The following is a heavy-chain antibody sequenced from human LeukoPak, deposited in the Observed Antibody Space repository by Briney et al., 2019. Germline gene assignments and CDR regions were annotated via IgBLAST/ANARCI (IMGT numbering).Heavy chain of an antibody. CDR1: GFTFSDYY. CDR3: ARRTVTRDWYFDL. D-gene: IGHD4-17*01. CDR2: ISSSGTTI. V-gene: IGHV3-11*01. Sequence: GGSLRLSCAASGFTFSDYYMSWIRQAPGKGLEWVSYISSSGTTIYYADSVKGRFTISRDDAKNSLYLQMNSLRAEDTAVYYCARRTVTRDWYFDLWGRGTLVTVSS. J-gene: IGHJ2*01.